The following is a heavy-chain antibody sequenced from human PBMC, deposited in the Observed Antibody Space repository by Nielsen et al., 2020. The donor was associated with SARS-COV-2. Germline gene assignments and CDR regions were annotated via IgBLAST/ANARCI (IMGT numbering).Heavy chain of an antibody. CDR1: GFTFSSYA. J-gene: IGHJ4*02. V-gene: IGHV3-23*01. Sequence: GGSLRLSCAASGFTFSSYAMSWVRQAPGKGLEWVSAISGSGGSTYYADSVKGRFTISRDNSKNTLYLQMNSLRAEDTAVYYCAKDGWELLQGGYYYWDQGTLVTVSS. CDR2: ISGSGGST. D-gene: IGHD1-26*01. CDR3: AKDGWELLQGGYYY.